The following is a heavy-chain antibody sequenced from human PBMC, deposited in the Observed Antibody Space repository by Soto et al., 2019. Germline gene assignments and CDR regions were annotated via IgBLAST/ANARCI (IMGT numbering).Heavy chain of an antibody. CDR3: TRQSGRLAGAYDI. J-gene: IGHJ3*02. D-gene: IGHD3-10*01. V-gene: IGHV3-73*02. Sequence: EVQLVESGGGLVQPGGSLKLSCAASGFTFSGSAMHWVRQASGKGLEWVGRIRSKANSYATAYAASVKGRFTISRDDSKNTAYLQMNSLKNEDTAVYHCTRQSGRLAGAYDIWGQGTMVTVSS. CDR2: IRSKANSYAT. CDR1: GFTFSGSA.